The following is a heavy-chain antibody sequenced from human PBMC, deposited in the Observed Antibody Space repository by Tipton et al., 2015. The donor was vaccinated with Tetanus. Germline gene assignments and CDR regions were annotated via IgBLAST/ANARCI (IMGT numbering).Heavy chain of an antibody. V-gene: IGHV1-2*06. CDR3: ATAAVRNWFDP. D-gene: IGHD2-15*01. Sequence: QLVQSGAELKKPGASVRVSCKASGYTFTGYYLHWMRQAPGQGLEWLGRINPNSGGTFYAQKFQGRITLTRDTSINTAYMDLSSLTSDDTAIYYCATAAVRNWFDPWGQGTLVTVS. CDR2: INPNSGGT. CDR1: GYTFTGYY. J-gene: IGHJ5*02.